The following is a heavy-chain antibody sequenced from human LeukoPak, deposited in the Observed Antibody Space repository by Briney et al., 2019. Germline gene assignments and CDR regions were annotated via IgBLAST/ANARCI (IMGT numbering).Heavy chain of an antibody. J-gene: IGHJ3*02. CDR2: INHSGST. CDR1: GGSFSGYY. V-gene: IGHV4-34*01. Sequence: SGTLSLTCAVYGGSFSGYYWSWIRQPPGKGLEWIGEINHSGSTNYNPSLKSRVTISVDTSKNQFSLKLSSVTAADTAVYYCARRIRYCSSTSCYKSERAFDIWGQGTMVTVSS. CDR3: ARRIRYCSSTSCYKSERAFDI. D-gene: IGHD2-2*02.